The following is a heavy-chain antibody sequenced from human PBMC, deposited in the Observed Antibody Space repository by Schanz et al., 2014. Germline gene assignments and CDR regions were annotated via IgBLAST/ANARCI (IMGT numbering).Heavy chain of an antibody. CDR2: ISSRSSYI. D-gene: IGHD2-2*02. CDR3: ATQYCSGTTCYTDSWDH. J-gene: IGHJ4*01. CDR1: GFTFGAYT. V-gene: IGHV3-21*01. Sequence: EVQLVESGGGLVKPGGSLRLSCVTSGFTFGAYTMNWVRQAPGKGLEWVSSISSRSSYIYYTDSVKGRFTISRDNAKNSLYLQMNSLRAEDTAVYYCATQYCSGTTCYTDSWDHWGQGTLVTVSS.